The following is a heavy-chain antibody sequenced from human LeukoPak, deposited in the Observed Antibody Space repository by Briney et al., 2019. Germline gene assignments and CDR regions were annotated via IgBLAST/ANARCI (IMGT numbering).Heavy chain of an antibody. CDR1: GGTFSSYA. J-gene: IGHJ4*02. CDR2: IIPIFGTA. V-gene: IGHV1-69*13. Sequence: SVKVSCKASGGTFSSYAISWVRQAPGQGLEWMGGIIPIFGTANYAQKFQGRVTITADESTSTAYMELSRLNSDDTAVYYCARDATGVAYGDYADYWGQGTLVTVSS. CDR3: ARDATGVAYGDYADY. D-gene: IGHD4-17*01.